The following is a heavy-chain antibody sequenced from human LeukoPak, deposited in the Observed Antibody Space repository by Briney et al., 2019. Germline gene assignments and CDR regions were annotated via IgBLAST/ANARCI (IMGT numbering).Heavy chain of an antibody. V-gene: IGHV3-53*01. J-gene: IGHJ3*01. CDR2: ICGDGRL. CDR1: GFTVSSNC. CDR3: ARERGDKDMSGGSAFDL. Sequence: GGSVSPFCAASGFTVSSNCVTWVRQAPGKGLEWVSVICGDGRLFYADSVKGRFSVSRDNSENTVYLQVTSLRADDTAVYFCARERGDKDMSGGSAFDLWAEGPMVTVSS. D-gene: IGHD2-21*02.